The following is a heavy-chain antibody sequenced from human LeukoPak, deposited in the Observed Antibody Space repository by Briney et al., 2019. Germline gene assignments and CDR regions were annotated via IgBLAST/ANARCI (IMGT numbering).Heavy chain of an antibody. CDR1: GFTFSSYA. Sequence: GGSLRLSCAASGFTFSSYAMHWVRQAPGKGLEWVAVISYDGSNKYYADSVKGRFTISRDNSKNTLYLQMNSLRAEDTAVYYCAKDYGEGYFDYWGQGTLVTVSS. V-gene: IGHV3-30*04. J-gene: IGHJ4*02. D-gene: IGHD4-17*01. CDR3: AKDYGEGYFDY. CDR2: ISYDGSNK.